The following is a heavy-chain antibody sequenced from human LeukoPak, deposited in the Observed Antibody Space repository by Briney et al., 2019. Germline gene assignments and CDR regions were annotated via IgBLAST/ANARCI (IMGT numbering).Heavy chain of an antibody. CDR2: IYSGGST. Sequence: GGSLRLSCAASGFTVSSNYMSWVRQSPGQGLEWVSVIYSGGSTYYADYVKGRFTISRDNSKNTLYLQMNRLRAEDTAVYYCARDLHSYGWSGGYYYLDVWGKGTTVTVS. CDR3: ARDLHSYGWSGGYYYLDV. V-gene: IGHV3-66*02. J-gene: IGHJ6*03. CDR1: GFTVSSNY. D-gene: IGHD5-18*01.